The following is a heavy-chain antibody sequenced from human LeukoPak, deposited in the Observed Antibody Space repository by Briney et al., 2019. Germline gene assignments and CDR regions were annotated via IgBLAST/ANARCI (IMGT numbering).Heavy chain of an antibody. J-gene: IGHJ4*02. CDR1: GYTFTSYY. D-gene: IGHD5-24*01. CDR2: INPSGGST. V-gene: IGHV1-46*01. Sequence: ASVKVSCKASGYTFTSYYIHWVRQAPGQGLEWMGIINPSGGSTSYAQKFQGRVTMTRDTSTSTVYMELSSLKSEDTAVYYCARDRVMATMDYWGQGTLLTVSA. CDR3: ARDRVMATMDY.